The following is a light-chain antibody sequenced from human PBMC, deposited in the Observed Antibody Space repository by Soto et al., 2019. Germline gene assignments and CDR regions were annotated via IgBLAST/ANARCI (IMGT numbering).Light chain of an antibody. V-gene: IGKV1-9*01. CDR3: QQLDSYPPT. CDR2: GAS. J-gene: IGKJ4*01. Sequence: IQLTQSPSSLSASVGDRVTITCRASQDISRYLAWYHQKPGKAPKLLIYGASTLQSGVPSRFSGSGSGTEFALPISSLQPEDLATYYCQQLDSYPPTFGGGTRVELK. CDR1: QDISRY.